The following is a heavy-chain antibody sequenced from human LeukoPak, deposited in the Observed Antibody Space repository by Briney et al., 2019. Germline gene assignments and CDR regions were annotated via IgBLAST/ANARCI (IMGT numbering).Heavy chain of an antibody. J-gene: IGHJ4*02. CDR2: IYPVDSDT. CDR3: ARPQSRYSSSSAPAY. D-gene: IGHD6-6*01. CDR1: GYSFTSYW. Sequence: GESLKISCKGSGYSFTSYWICWVRQMPGKGLEWMGIIYPVDSDTRYSPSLQGQVTISADKSISTAYLQWRSLKASDTAMYYCARPQSRYSSSSAPAYWGQGTLVTVSS. V-gene: IGHV5-51*01.